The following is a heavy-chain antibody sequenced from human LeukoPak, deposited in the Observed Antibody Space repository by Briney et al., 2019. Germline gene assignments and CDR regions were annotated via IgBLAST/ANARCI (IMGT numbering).Heavy chain of an antibody. CDR1: GYTFTGYY. CDR2: INPNSGGT. V-gene: IGHV1-2*02. Sequence: ASVKVSCKASGYTFTGYYMHWVRQAPGPGLEWMGWINPNSGGTNYAHKSQDRVTTTRDNSISTDYPEQMRLGTGGPAAFSCGASSSTSSDHFWGQGTLVTVSS. D-gene: IGHD6-6*01. CDR3: GASSSTSSDHF. J-gene: IGHJ4*02.